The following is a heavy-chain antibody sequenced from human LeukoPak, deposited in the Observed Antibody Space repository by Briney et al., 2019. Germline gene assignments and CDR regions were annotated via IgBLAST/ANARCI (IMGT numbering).Heavy chain of an antibody. CDR3: ARIAAAGTFYYYYYMDV. V-gene: IGHV4-38-2*02. J-gene: IGHJ6*03. CDR1: GYSISSAYY. Sequence: SETLSLTCTVSGYSISSAYYWGWIRQPPGKGLEWIGSVYHSGSTYYNPSLKSRVTISVDTSKNQFSLKLSSVTAADTAVYYCARIAAAGTFYYYYYMDVWGKGTTVTVSS. CDR2: VYHSGST. D-gene: IGHD6-13*01.